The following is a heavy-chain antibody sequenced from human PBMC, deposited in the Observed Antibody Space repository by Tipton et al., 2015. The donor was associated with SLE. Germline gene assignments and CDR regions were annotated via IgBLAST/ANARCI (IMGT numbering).Heavy chain of an antibody. J-gene: IGHJ5*02. CDR2: IYYSGTT. V-gene: IGHV4-59*01. CDR1: GFTFSSYG. D-gene: IGHD4-17*01. CDR3: ARGYDYGDYLGWFDP. Sequence: LRLSCAASGFTFSSYGMHWVRQPPGKGLEWTGYIYYSGTTNYNPSLKRRVTISVDTSKNQFSLKLTSVTAADTAVYYCARGYDYGDYLGWFDPWGQGTLVTVSS.